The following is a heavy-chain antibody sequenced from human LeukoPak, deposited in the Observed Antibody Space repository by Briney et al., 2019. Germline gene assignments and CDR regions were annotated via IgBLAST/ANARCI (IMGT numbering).Heavy chain of an antibody. CDR1: GGSISSGDYY. J-gene: IGHJ3*02. D-gene: IGHD4-17*01. CDR3: ARARADYGDSGDAFDI. CDR2: IYYSGST. V-gene: IGHV4-30-4*01. Sequence: SQTLSLTCTVSGGSISSGDYYWSWIRQPPGKGLEWIGYIYYSGSTYYNPSLKSRVTISVDTSKNQFSLKLSSVTAADTAVYYCARARADYGDSGDAFDIWGQGTMVTVSS.